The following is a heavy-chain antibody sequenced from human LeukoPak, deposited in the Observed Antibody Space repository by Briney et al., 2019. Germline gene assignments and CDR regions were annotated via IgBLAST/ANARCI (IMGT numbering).Heavy chain of an antibody. D-gene: IGHD4-17*01. J-gene: IGHJ4*02. CDR3: AKDTSPGDSYYFDY. CDR1: GFTFDDYT. Sequence: PGGSLRLSCAASGFTFDDYTMHWVRQAPGKGLEWVSLINWDGGSTYYADSVKGRFTISRDNSKNSLYLQMNSLRTEDTALYYCAKDTSPGDSYYFDYWGQGTLVTVSS. CDR2: INWDGGST. V-gene: IGHV3-43*01.